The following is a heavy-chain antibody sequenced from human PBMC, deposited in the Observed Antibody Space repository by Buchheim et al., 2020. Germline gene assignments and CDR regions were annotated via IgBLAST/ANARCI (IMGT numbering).Heavy chain of an antibody. J-gene: IGHJ4*02. V-gene: IGHV3-48*03. CDR1: GFTFNTYE. CDR2: ISGSGSVI. D-gene: IGHD1-26*01. CDR3: ARVGATYF. Sequence: EVHLVASGGGLVQPGGSLRLSCTGSGFTFNTYEMNWVRQAPGKGLEWVSYISGSGSVIDYADSVKGRFTISRDNAKNSLYLQMNSLRVEDTAVYYCARVGATYFWGKGTL.